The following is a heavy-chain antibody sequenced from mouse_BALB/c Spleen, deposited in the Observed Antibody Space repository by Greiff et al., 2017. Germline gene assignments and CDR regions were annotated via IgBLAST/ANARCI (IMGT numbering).Heavy chain of an antibody. D-gene: IGHD1-1*01. CDR3: APPITKGY. CDR2: IDPANGNT. J-gene: IGHJ2*01. CDR1: GFNIKDTY. V-gene: IGHV14-3*02. Sequence: VQLQQSGAELVKPGASVKLSCTASGFNIKDTYMHWVKQRPEQGLEWIGRIDPANGNTKYDPKFQGKATITADTSSNTAYLQLSSLTSEDTAVYYCAPPITKGYWGQGTTLTVSS.